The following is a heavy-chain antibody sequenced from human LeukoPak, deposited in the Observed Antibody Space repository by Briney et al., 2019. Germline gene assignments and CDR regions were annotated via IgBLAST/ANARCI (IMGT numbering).Heavy chain of an antibody. V-gene: IGHV3-74*01. CDR2: TNTEGTST. Sequence: PGRSLRLSCAASGFTFSSYWMHWVRQAPGKGLVWVSRTNTEGTSTWYADSVKGRFTVSRDNSKNTVYLQMNSLRAEDTAVYYCARDSYNNVDYWGQGTLVTVSS. J-gene: IGHJ4*02. CDR1: GFTFSSYW. CDR3: ARDSYNNVDY. D-gene: IGHD5-24*01.